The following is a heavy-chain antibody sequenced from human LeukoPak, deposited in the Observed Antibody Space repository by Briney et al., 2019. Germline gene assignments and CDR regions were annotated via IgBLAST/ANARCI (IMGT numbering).Heavy chain of an antibody. CDR2: ISGSGGST. Sequence: GGSLRLSCAASGFTFSSYGMSWVRQAPGKGLEWVSAISGSGGSTYYADSVKGRFTISRDNSRNTLYLQMNSLRAEDTAVYYCAKDPIWFGESYYYYYMDVWGKGTTVTISS. J-gene: IGHJ6*03. D-gene: IGHD3-10*01. CDR1: GFTFSSYG. CDR3: AKDPIWFGESYYYYYMDV. V-gene: IGHV3-23*01.